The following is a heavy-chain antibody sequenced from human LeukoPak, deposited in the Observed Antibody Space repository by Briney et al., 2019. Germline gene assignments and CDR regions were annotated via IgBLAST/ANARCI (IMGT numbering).Heavy chain of an antibody. Sequence: ASVKVSCKASGYTFTGYYMHWVRQAPGQGLEWMGRINPNSGGTNYAQKFQGRVTMTRDTSISTAYMELSRLRSYDTAVYYCARAQTGETYDFWSGYPIYYYMDVWGKGTTVTVSS. V-gene: IGHV1-2*06. D-gene: IGHD3-3*01. J-gene: IGHJ6*03. CDR2: INPNSGGT. CDR1: GYTFTGYY. CDR3: ARAQTGETYDFWSGYPIYYYMDV.